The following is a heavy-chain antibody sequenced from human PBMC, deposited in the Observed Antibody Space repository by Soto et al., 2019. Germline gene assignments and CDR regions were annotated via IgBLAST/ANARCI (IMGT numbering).Heavy chain of an antibody. Sequence: HPGGSLRLSCTASGFTFGDYAMSWFRQAPGKGLEWVGFIRSKAYGGTTEYAASVKGRFTISRDDSKSIAYLQMNSLKTEDTAVYYCTSPHDYGDSYYYYGMDVWGQGTTVTVSS. CDR3: TSPHDYGDSYYYYGMDV. V-gene: IGHV3-49*03. J-gene: IGHJ6*02. CDR1: GFTFGDYA. D-gene: IGHD4-17*01. CDR2: IRSKAYGGTT.